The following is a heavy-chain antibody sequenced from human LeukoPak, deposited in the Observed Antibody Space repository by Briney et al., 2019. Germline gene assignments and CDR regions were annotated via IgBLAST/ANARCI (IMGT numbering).Heavy chain of an antibody. CDR1: GFTFSSYG. CDR3: ASNTALDY. D-gene: IGHD5-18*01. Sequence: GGSLRLYCAASGFTFSSYGMHWVRQAPGKGLEWVVVISYDGSNKYYADSVKVRFTISRDNSKNTLYLQMNSLRAEDTAVYYCASNTALDYWGQGTLVTVSS. CDR2: ISYDGSNK. V-gene: IGHV3-30*03. J-gene: IGHJ4*02.